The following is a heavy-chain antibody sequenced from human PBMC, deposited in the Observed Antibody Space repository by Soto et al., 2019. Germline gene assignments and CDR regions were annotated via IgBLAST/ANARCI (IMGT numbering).Heavy chain of an antibody. CDR2: IYHSGST. V-gene: IGHV4-4*02. Sequence: SATLSLTCAVSGGSISSSNWWSWVRQPPGKGLEWIGEIYHSGSTNYNPSLKSRVTISVDTSKNQFSLKLSSVTAADTAVYYCARDGYYYDSSGYQRVYYFDYWGQGTLVTVSS. D-gene: IGHD3-22*01. CDR1: GGSISSSNW. CDR3: ARDGYYYDSSGYQRVYYFDY. J-gene: IGHJ4*02.